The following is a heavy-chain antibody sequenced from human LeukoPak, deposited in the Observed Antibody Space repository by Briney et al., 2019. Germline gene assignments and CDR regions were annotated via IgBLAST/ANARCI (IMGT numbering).Heavy chain of an antibody. V-gene: IGHV4-38-2*02. D-gene: IGHD6-13*01. J-gene: IGHJ5*02. Sequence: PSETLSLTCTVSGYSISSGYYWGWIRQPPGKGLEWIGSIYHSGSTYYNPSLKSRVTISVDTSKNQFSLKLSSVTAADTAVYYCARGSSTWYTWFDPWGQGTLVTVSS. CDR2: IYHSGST. CDR3: ARGSSTWYTWFDP. CDR1: GYSISSGYY.